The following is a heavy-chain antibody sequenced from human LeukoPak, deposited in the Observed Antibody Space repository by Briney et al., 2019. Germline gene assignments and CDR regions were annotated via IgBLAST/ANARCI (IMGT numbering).Heavy chain of an antibody. J-gene: IGHJ5*02. CDR3: ATDFYDST. CDR1: GFTFSSYA. V-gene: IGHV3-15*01. Sequence: GGSLRLSCAASGFTFSSYAMSWVRQAPGKGLEWVGRIRSNSDGGTIDYAAPVKGRFTLSRDDSRTTLYLQMNSLQTEDTAVYYCATDFYDSTWGQGTLVTVSS. CDR2: IRSNSDGGTI. D-gene: IGHD3-22*01.